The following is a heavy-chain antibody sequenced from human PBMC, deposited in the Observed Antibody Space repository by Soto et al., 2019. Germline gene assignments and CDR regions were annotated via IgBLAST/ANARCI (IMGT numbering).Heavy chain of an antibody. V-gene: IGHV5-51*01. CDR1: GYTFATHC. CDR2: IYPGDSDT. Sequence: PGESLKISCKGSGYTFATHCIAWMRQMPRKGLEWMGNIYPGDSDTRYSPSFQGQVTISADKSVSTAYLQWSSLKASDTAIYFCARLELTGLDNWGQGTPVTVSS. D-gene: IGHD3-9*01. CDR3: ARLELTGLDN. J-gene: IGHJ4*02.